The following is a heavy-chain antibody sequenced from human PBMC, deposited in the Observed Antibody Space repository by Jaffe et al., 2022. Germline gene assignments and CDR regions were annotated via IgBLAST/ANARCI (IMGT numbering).Heavy chain of an antibody. Sequence: EVQLVESGGGLVKPGGSLRLSCAASGFTFSSYSMNWVRQAPGKGLEWVSSISSSSSYIYYADSVKGRFTISRDNAKNSLYLQMNSLRAEDTAVYYCARGYLLTYCSGGSCYSGGWRAWGQGTLVTVSS. CDR3: ARGYLLTYCSGGSCYSGGWRA. V-gene: IGHV3-21*01. CDR1: GFTFSSYS. J-gene: IGHJ5*02. CDR2: ISSSSSYI. D-gene: IGHD2-15*01.